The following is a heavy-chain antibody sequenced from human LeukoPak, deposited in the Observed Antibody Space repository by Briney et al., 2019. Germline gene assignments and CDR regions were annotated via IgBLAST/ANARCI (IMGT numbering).Heavy chain of an antibody. CDR2: VFYSGST. CDR3: ARGTRRYYDGSGYYYGEFDY. Sequence: SETLSLTCTVSDDSIKNYFWTWLRQSPGKGLEWIGYVFYSGSTSYNPSLRSRLTMSVDMSKSQFSLNLKSVTAADTAVYYCARGTRRYYDGSGYYYGEFDYWGQGILVTVSS. CDR1: DDSIKNYF. D-gene: IGHD3-22*01. V-gene: IGHV4-59*01. J-gene: IGHJ4*02.